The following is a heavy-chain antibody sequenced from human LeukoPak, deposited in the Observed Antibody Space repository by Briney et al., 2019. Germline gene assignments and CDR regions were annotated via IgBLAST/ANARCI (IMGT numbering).Heavy chain of an antibody. D-gene: IGHD5-18*01. Sequence: PGGSLRLSCAVSGFSFDDYAMHWVRQAPGKGLEWVSGISWNSGSIGYADSVKGRFTISRDNAKKSLFLQMDSLRPEDTALYYCAKDVSGYSAYLDSWGQGTLVTVSS. V-gene: IGHV3-9*01. CDR3: AKDVSGYSAYLDS. CDR1: GFSFDDYA. CDR2: ISWNSGSI. J-gene: IGHJ4*02.